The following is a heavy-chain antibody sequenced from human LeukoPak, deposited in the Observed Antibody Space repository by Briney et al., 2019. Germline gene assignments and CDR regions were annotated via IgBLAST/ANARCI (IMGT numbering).Heavy chain of an antibody. D-gene: IGHD1-26*01. V-gene: IGHV4-59*01. CDR3: ASEGAWGAFDI. CDR2: IYYSGST. J-gene: IGHJ3*02. Sequence: PSETLSLTCTVSGGSISSYYWSWIRQPPGKGLEWIGYIYYSGSTNYNPSLKSRVTISVDTSKNQFSLKLSSVTAADTAVYYCASEGAWGAFDIWGQGTMVTVSS. CDR1: GGSISSYY.